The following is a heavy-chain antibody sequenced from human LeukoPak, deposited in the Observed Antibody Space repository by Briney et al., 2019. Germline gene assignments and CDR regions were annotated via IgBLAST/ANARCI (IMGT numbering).Heavy chain of an antibody. CDR1: GFTFSSYW. CDR2: INSDGSST. Sequence: GGSLRLSCAASGFTFSSYWMHWVRQAPGKGLVWVSRINSDGSSTSYADSVKGRFTISRDNAKNTLYLQMNSLRAEDTAVYYCAKDSTSEYCFHSSGYKTLDYWGQGTLVTVSS. J-gene: IGHJ4*02. D-gene: IGHD3-22*01. CDR3: AKDSTSEYCFHSSGYKTLDY. V-gene: IGHV3-74*01.